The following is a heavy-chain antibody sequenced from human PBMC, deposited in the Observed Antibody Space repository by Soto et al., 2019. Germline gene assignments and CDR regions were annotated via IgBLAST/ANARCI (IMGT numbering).Heavy chain of an antibody. CDR2: IYYSGST. V-gene: IGHV4-59*01. D-gene: IGHD2-21*02. CDR1: GGSISSYY. CDR3: ASYQVTASTEYVQH. J-gene: IGHJ1*01. Sequence: SETLSLTCTVSGGSISSYYWSWIRQSPGKGLEWIGYIYYSGSTNYNPSLKSRVTISVDTSKNQFSLKLSSVTAADTAVYYCASYQVTASTEYVQHWGQGTLVTVSS.